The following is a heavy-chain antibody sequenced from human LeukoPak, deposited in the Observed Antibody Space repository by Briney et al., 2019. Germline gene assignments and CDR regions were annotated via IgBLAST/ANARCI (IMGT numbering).Heavy chain of an antibody. J-gene: IGHJ4*02. D-gene: IGHD3-10*01. V-gene: IGHV3-11*04. CDR2: ISSSGSTK. Sequence: GGSLRLSCVASGFTLSDYYMAWVRQPPGKGLEWISFISSSGSTKYYADSGKGRFTISRDTTQNSLYLQMNSLRAEDTAVYYCARERTPKHYYGSGSYDRYFDYWGQGTLVTVSS. CDR1: GFTLSDYY. CDR3: ARERTPKHYYGSGSYDRYFDY.